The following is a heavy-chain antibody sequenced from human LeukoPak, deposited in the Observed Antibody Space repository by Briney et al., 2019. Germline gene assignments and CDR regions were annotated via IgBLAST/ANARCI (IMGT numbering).Heavy chain of an antibody. Sequence: GGSLRLSCAASGFPVSSYGMHGGRPAPGKGVGXXGVIWYDGSNKYYADSVKGRFTISRDNSKNTLYLQMTSLRAEDTAVYYCARERIAVAGDYYFDYWGQGTLVTASS. CDR3: ARERIAVAGDYYFDY. CDR2: IWYDGSNK. J-gene: IGHJ4*02. D-gene: IGHD6-19*01. CDR1: GFPVSSYG. V-gene: IGHV3-33*01.